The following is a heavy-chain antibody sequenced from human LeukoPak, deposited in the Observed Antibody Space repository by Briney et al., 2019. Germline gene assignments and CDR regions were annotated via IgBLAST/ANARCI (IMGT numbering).Heavy chain of an antibody. CDR2: IYPRDGST. Sequence: ASVKVSCKASGYTFTSNYIHWVRQAPGQGLEWMGMIYPRDGSTSYAQKFQGRVTITADESTSTAYMELSSLRSEDTAVYYCARVVDSSSWWAPGQYYYYGMDVWGQGTTVTVSS. J-gene: IGHJ6*02. V-gene: IGHV1-46*01. D-gene: IGHD6-13*01. CDR3: ARVVDSSSWWAPGQYYYYGMDV. CDR1: GYTFTSNY.